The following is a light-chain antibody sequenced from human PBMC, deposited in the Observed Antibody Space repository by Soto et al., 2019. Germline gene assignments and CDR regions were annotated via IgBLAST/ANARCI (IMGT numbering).Light chain of an antibody. CDR3: QQFDDSVT. CDR1: QSVSSN. J-gene: IGKJ5*01. V-gene: IGKV3D-15*01. Sequence: EIVMTQSPAPLSVSPGERATLSCRASQSVSSNLAWYQQKPGQAPRLLIFGASDRATGTPDRFSGSGSGTDFTLTISRLEPEDSAVYYCQQFDDSVTFGQGTRLEIK. CDR2: GAS.